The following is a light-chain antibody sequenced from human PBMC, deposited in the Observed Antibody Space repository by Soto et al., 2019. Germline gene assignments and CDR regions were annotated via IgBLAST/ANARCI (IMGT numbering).Light chain of an antibody. J-gene: IGLJ1*01. CDR2: EVT. CDR3: CSYAGSSTPYV. CDR1: SSDVGNYNL. Sequence: QSALTQPASVSGSPGQSNTISCTGTSSDVGNYNLVSWYQQHPGKAPKVMIYEVTKRPSGVSNRFSASKSGNTASLTISGLQAEDEADYYCCSYAGSSTPYVFGTGTKLTVL. V-gene: IGLV2-23*02.